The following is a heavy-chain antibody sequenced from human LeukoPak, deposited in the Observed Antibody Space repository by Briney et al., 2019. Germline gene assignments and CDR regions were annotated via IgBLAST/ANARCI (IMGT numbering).Heavy chain of an antibody. CDR3: AREGGIIVAGKFDS. V-gene: IGHV3-30*02. CDR1: GLPFRTSG. J-gene: IGHJ4*02. CDR2: IQYDETDK. Sequence: LAGVSLRLSGAASGLPFRTSGMHWFRQARGKGLEGVAFIQYDETDKYYADFVMGRLTISRDNSKNTLYLQMNSLRAEDTAVYYCAREGGIIVAGKFDSWGQGTLVTVSS. D-gene: IGHD6-19*01.